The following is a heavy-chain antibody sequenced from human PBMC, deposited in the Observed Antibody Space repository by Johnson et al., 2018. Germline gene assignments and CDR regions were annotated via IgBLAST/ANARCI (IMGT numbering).Heavy chain of an antibody. D-gene: IGHD6-19*01. Sequence: QVQLQESGGGLVKPGGSLRLSCAASGFTFSDYYMSWIRQAPGKGLEWVSYISSSGSTIYYAASVKGRFTISRDNAKNSLYLQMNSLRAEATAVYYCARTPIRLIAVAGNAFDIWGQGTRVTVSS. CDR1: GFTFSDYY. J-gene: IGHJ3*02. CDR2: ISSSGSTI. V-gene: IGHV3-11*04. CDR3: ARTPIRLIAVAGNAFDI.